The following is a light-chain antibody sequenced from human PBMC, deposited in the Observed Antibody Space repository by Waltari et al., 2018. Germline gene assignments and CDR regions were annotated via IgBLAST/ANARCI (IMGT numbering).Light chain of an antibody. J-gene: IGKJ3*01. CDR1: QSITYF. Sequence: DIQMTQSPSSLSVSVGDRVTITCRASQSITYFLNWYQHKPGKAPKLLIFGASNLQSGVPARFSGSGSGTDFTLTISSLQPDDFATYYCQWSHSIPYTFGQGTKVDI. CDR3: QWSHSIPYT. CDR2: GAS. V-gene: IGKV1-39*01.